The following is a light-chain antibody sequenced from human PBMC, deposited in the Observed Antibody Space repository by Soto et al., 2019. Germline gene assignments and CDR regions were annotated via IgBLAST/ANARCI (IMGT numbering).Light chain of an antibody. CDR1: QGISTL. Sequence: AIQLTQSPSSLSASVGARVTITCRASQGISTLLAWYQQKPGKAPKVLIYESSLLQSGVPSRFSGSGSGTDFTLTISSLQPEDFATYYCQHFKSFPITFGQGTRLEI. J-gene: IGKJ5*01. CDR3: QHFKSFPIT. V-gene: IGKV1-13*02. CDR2: ESS.